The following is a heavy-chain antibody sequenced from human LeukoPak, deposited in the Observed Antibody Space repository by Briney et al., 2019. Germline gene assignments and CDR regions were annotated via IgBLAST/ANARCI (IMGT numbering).Heavy chain of an antibody. CDR1: GFTFSSYA. Sequence: GGSLRLSCAASGFTFSSYAMSWVRQAPGKGLEWVSAISGSGGSTYYADSVKGRFTISRDNAKNSLYLQMNSLRAEDTAVYYCARVRIGAMDVWGQGTTVTVSS. D-gene: IGHD1-14*01. CDR2: ISGSGGST. CDR3: ARVRIGAMDV. V-gene: IGHV3-23*01. J-gene: IGHJ6*02.